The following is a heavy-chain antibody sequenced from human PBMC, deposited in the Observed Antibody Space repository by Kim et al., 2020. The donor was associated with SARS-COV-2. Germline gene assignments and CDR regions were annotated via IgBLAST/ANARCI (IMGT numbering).Heavy chain of an antibody. CDR1: GFTFRGYG. Sequence: GGSLRLSCAASGFTFRGYGMHWVRQAPGKGLEWVAVISYDGSNIYYADSVKGRFAISRDNSKNMLYLQMNSLRADDTAVYFCAKDQRVGVSYDIYWYFDLWGRGTLVTVSS. D-gene: IGHD3-9*01. CDR2: ISYDGSNI. V-gene: IGHV3-30*18. CDR3: AKDQRVGVSYDIYWYFDL. J-gene: IGHJ2*01.